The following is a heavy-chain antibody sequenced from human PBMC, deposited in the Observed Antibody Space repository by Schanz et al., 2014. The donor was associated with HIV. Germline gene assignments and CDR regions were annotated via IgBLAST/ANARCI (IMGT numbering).Heavy chain of an antibody. Sequence: EVQLVESGGGLVQPGRSLRLSCTGSGFNFDDYVMYWVRQAPGKGLEWVSGISWNSGIIGYADSVKGRFSISRDNAKNTLYLQMNSLRAEDTAVYYCANSGYCTSGVCYTRGYDTDVWGQGTTVTVSS. CDR3: ANSGYCTSGVCYTRGYDTDV. CDR2: ISWNSGII. D-gene: IGHD2-8*01. V-gene: IGHV3-9*01. CDR1: GFNFDDYV. J-gene: IGHJ6*02.